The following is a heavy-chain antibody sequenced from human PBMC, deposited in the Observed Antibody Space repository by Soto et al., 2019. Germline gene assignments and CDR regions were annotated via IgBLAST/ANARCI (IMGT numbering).Heavy chain of an antibody. CDR3: ANGCGGTCYSRIHY. D-gene: IGHD2-15*01. CDR1: GFTFSRYA. Sequence: EVQLLESGGGLVQPGGSLRLSCAASGFTFSRYAMSWVRQAPGKGLEWVSGISDSGGSPYYADSVKGRFTISRDNSKNTLYRQMNSLRAEDTAVYYCANGCGGTCYSRIHYWGQGTLVTVSS. CDR2: ISDSGGSP. J-gene: IGHJ4*02. V-gene: IGHV3-23*01.